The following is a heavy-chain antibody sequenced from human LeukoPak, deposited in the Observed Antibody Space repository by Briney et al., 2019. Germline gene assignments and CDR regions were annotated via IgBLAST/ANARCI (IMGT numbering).Heavy chain of an antibody. CDR2: IIPIFGTA. V-gene: IGHV1-69*13. Sequence: GASVKVSCKASGGTFSSYAISWVRQAPGQGLEWMGGIIPIFGTANYAQKFQGRVTITADESTSTAYMELSSLRSEDMVVYYCASIKGIAVAGGNNWFDPWGQGTLVTVSS. CDR3: ASIKGIAVAGGNNWFDP. D-gene: IGHD6-19*01. J-gene: IGHJ5*02. CDR1: GGTFSSYA.